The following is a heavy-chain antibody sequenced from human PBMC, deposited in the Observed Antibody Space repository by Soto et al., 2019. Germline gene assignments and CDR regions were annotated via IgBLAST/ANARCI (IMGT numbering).Heavy chain of an antibody. Sequence: ASVKVSCKASGYTFTSYAMHWVRQAPGQRLEWMGWINAGNGNTKYSQKFQGRVTITRDTSASTAYMELSSLRSEHTAVYYCASQVMVGGALYYYYGMDVWGQGTTVTVSS. V-gene: IGHV1-3*01. CDR3: ASQVMVGGALYYYYGMDV. J-gene: IGHJ6*02. CDR1: GYTFTSYA. CDR2: INAGNGNT. D-gene: IGHD3-10*01.